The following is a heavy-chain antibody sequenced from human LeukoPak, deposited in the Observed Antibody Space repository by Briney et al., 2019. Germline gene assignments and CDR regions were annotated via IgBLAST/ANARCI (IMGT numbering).Heavy chain of an antibody. V-gene: IGHV3-43*02. CDR3: AKGKAVAGNGLFDY. CDR2: ISGDGGST. Sequence: QSGGSLRLSCAASEFTFDDYAMHWVRQAPGKGLEWVSLISGDGGSTYYADSAKGRFTISRDNSKNSLYLQMNSLRTEDTALYYCAKGKAVAGNGLFDYWGQGTLVTVSS. D-gene: IGHD6-19*01. J-gene: IGHJ4*02. CDR1: EFTFDDYA.